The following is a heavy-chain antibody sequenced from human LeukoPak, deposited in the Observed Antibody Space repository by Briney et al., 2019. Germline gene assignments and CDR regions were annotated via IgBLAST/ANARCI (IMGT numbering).Heavy chain of an antibody. D-gene: IGHD6-19*01. CDR1: GGTFSSYA. CDR2: IIPILGIA. Sequence: SVKVSYKASGGTFSSYAISWVRQAPGQGLEWMGRIIPILGIANYAQKFQGRVTITADKSTSTAYMELSSLRSEDTAVYYCARQSAVAGFDYWGQGTPVTVSS. J-gene: IGHJ4*02. V-gene: IGHV1-69*04. CDR3: ARQSAVAGFDY.